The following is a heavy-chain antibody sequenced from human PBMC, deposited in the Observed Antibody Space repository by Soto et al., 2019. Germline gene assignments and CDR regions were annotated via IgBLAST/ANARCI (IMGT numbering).Heavy chain of an antibody. CDR1: GFSFSSHG. D-gene: IGHD4-17*01. V-gene: IGHV3-30*18. CDR3: AKEHLPTTITTPGFDP. Sequence: QVQLVGSGGGVVQPGRSLRLSCEASGFSFSSHGMHWVRQAPGKGLEWLAVISYDGNNKYYADSVKGRFSISRDNYKNTLYLQMNSLRAEDTAVYYCAKEHLPTTITTPGFDPWGQGTLVTVSS. J-gene: IGHJ5*02. CDR2: ISYDGNNK.